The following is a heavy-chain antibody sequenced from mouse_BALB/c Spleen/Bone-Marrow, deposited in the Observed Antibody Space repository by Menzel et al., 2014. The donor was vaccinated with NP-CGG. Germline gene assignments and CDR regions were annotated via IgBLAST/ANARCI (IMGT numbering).Heavy chain of an antibody. CDR3: SRKSNYSFDF. D-gene: IGHD2-5*01. CDR2: ISNGGNYT. V-gene: IGHV5-9-4*01. CDR1: GFTFSDYA. Sequence: EVLLVESGGALVKPGGSLKLSCEASGFTFSDYAMSWVRQSPEKRLEWVADISNGGNYTYYTDTVTGRFTFSRDNAKNSLAREMSSLRSENTAMYYCSRKSNYSFDFGGQGTTLTVSS. J-gene: IGHJ2*01.